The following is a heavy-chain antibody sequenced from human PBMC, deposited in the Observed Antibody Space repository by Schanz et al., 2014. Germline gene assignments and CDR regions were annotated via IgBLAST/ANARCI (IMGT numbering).Heavy chain of an antibody. CDR2: IFYSGTT. V-gene: IGHV4-59*01. D-gene: IGHD3-10*01. J-gene: IGHJ3*02. CDR3: ARFEGFGESSLGASHI. Sequence: QVQLQESGPGLVKPSETLSLTCTVSGGSISSYYWSWIRQPPGKGLVWIGYIFYSGTTNYNPSLKSRVTLSLDTSKNQFSLDLSSATSADTAVYYCARFEGFGESSLGASHIWGQGTMVTVSS. CDR1: GGSISSYY.